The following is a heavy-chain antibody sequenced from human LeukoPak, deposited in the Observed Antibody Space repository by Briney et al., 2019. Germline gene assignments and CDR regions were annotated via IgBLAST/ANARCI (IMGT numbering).Heavy chain of an antibody. CDR3: ARDPGIRRSEMRFDY. D-gene: IGHD3-10*01. V-gene: IGHV4-31*03. CDR2: IYSSGTT. J-gene: IGHJ4*02. CDR1: GGSISSGGYY. Sequence: PSETLSLTCTVSGGSISSGGYYWSWIRQHPGKGLEWIGYIYSSGTTYYNPSLKSRVTISVDTSKNQFSLKLSSVTAADTAVYYCARDPGIRRSEMRFDYWGQGTLVTVSS.